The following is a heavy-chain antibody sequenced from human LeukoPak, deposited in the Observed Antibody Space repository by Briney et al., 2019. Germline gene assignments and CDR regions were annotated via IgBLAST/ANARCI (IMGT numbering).Heavy chain of an antibody. CDR2: IYYSGST. J-gene: IGHJ6*02. CDR3: ARVAVTIFGVVDGMDV. CDR1: GGSISSYY. Sequence: SETLSLTCTVSGGSISSYYWSWIRQPPGKGLEWIGYIYYSGSTNYNPSLKSRVTISVDTSKNQFSLKLSSVTAADTAVYCCARVAVTIFGVVDGMDVWGQGTTVTVSS. D-gene: IGHD3-3*01. V-gene: IGHV4-59*01.